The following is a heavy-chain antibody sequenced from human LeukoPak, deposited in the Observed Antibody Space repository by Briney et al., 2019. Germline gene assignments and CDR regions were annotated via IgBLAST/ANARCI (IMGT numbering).Heavy chain of an antibody. V-gene: IGHV3-21*01. CDR1: GFSFTYST. Sequence: GGSLRLSCAASGFSFTYSTMNWVRLAPGKGLEWVSTITSSSGNIYYSDSVRGRFTVSRDNAKNSLYLQMNSLIAEDSAVYYCVRIPNNAGFPNWFDPWGQGTLVSVSS. J-gene: IGHJ5*02. D-gene: IGHD3-9*01. CDR2: ITSSSGNI. CDR3: VRIPNNAGFPNWFDP.